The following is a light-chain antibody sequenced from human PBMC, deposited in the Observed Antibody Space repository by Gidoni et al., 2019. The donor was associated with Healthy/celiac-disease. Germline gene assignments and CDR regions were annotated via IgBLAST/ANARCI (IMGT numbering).Light chain of an antibody. CDR1: SSDVGGYNY. Sequence: SDLPQPASVSGSPGQSITIPCTGTSSDVGGYNYVSWSQQHPGQAPKLMIYEVSNRPSGFSNRFSGSKSGNTASLTISGLQAEDEADYYCSSYTSSSTPVFGGGTKLTVL. CDR2: EVS. V-gene: IGLV2-14*01. J-gene: IGLJ2*01. CDR3: SSYTSSSTPV.